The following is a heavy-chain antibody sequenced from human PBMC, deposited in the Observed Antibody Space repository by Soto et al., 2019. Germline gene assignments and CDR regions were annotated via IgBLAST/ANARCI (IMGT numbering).Heavy chain of an antibody. CDR3: ARGPRHQLLVHLGFDD. CDR1: GFTFSSYG. J-gene: IGHJ4*02. V-gene: IGHV3-30*03. CDR2: ISYDGSNK. Sequence: GGSLRLSCAASGFTFSSYGMHWVRQAPGKGLEWVAVISYDGSNKYYADSVKGRFTISRDNSKNTLYLQMNSLRAEDTAVYYCARGPRHQLLVHLGFDDWGQGTLVTVSS. D-gene: IGHD2-2*01.